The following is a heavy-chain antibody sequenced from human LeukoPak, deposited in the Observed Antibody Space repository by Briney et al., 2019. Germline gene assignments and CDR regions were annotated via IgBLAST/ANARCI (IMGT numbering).Heavy chain of an antibody. V-gene: IGHV1-69*01. D-gene: IGHD1-1*01. Sequence: ASVKVSCKASGGTFSSYAISWVRQAPGQGLEWMGGIIPIFGTANYAQKFQGRVTITADESTSTAYMELSSLRSEDTAVYYCARGRVGTTRVGDDAFDIWGQGTMVTVSS. CDR2: IIPIFGTA. CDR3: ARGRVGTTRVGDDAFDI. J-gene: IGHJ3*02. CDR1: GGTFSSYA.